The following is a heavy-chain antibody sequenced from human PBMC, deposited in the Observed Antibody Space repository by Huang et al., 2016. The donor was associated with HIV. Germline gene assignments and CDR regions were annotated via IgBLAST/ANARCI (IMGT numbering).Heavy chain of an antibody. CDR1: GGSFSGYF. J-gene: IGHJ5*01. D-gene: IGHD3-16*01. CDR2: INHAGVT. CDR3: AREIMISFGGPFDS. V-gene: IGHV4-34*02. Sequence: QVQLEQWGAGLLKPSETLSLTCAVYGGSFSGYFWNWIRQSPGKGLGWIGQINHAGVTDYNPSLKRRATISVDTSKNQFSLKLTSVTAADTAIYYCAREIMISFGGPFDSWGHGNLVTVSS.